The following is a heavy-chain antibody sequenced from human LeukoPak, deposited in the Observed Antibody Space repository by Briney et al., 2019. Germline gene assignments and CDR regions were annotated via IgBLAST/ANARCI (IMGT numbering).Heavy chain of an antibody. CDR2: IWYDGSNK. J-gene: IGHJ4*02. V-gene: IGHV3-33*08. CDR3: ARDRSYDFWSGYSTPDY. CDR1: GFTFSSYG. D-gene: IGHD3-3*01. Sequence: GGSLRLSCAASGFTFSSYGMHWVRQAPGKGLEWVAVIWYDGSNKYYADSVKGRFTISRDNFKNTLDLQMNSLRAEDTAVYYCARDRSYDFWSGYSTPDYWGQGTLVTVSS.